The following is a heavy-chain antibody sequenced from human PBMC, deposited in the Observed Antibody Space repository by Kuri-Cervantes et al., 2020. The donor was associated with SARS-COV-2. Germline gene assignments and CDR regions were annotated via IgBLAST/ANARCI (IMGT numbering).Heavy chain of an antibody. Sequence: ESLKISCTVSGGSISSSSYYWGWIRQPPGKGLEWIGSIYYSGSTYYNPSLKSRVTISVDTSKNQFSLKPSSVTAADMAVYYCASQVDTAMAFDYWGQGTLVTVSS. J-gene: IGHJ4*02. CDR2: IYYSGST. V-gene: IGHV4-39*01. D-gene: IGHD5-18*01. CDR1: GGSISSSSYY. CDR3: ASQVDTAMAFDY.